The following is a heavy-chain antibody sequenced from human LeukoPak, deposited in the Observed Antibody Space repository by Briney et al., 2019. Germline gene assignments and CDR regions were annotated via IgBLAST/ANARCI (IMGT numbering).Heavy chain of an antibody. CDR2: IYYSGST. J-gene: IGHJ5*02. CDR1: GGSISSYY. D-gene: IGHD6-25*01. V-gene: IGHV4-59*01. CDR3: ARVDWRLKDWFDP. Sequence: PSETLSLTCTVSGGSISSYYWSWIRQPPGKGLEWIGYIYYSGSTNYNPSLKSRVTISVDTSKNQFSLKLSSVTAADTAVYYCARVDWRLKDWFDPWGQGTPVTVSS.